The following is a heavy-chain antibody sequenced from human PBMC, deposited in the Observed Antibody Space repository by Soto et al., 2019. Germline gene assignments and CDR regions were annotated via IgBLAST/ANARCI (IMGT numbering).Heavy chain of an antibody. CDR3: ARDRGLGIIY. D-gene: IGHD7-27*01. CDR2: IYYSGST. J-gene: IGHJ4*02. Sequence: SETLSLTCTVSGGSISSYYWSWIRQPPGKGLEWIGYIYYSGSTNYNPSLKSRVTISVDTSKNQFSLKLSSVTAADTAVYYCARDRGLGIIYWGQGTLVTVSS. CDR1: GGSISSYY. V-gene: IGHV4-59*01.